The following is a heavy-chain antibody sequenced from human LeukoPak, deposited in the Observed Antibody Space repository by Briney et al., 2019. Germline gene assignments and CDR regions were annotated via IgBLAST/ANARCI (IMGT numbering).Heavy chain of an antibody. V-gene: IGHV3-21*01. D-gene: IGHD3-22*01. Sequence: PGGSLRLSCAASGFTFSSYSMNWVRQAPGKRLEWVSSISSSSSYIYYADSVKGRFTISRDNAKNSLYLQMNSLRAEDTAVYYCARLQPGYYYDSSGYYPIDYWGQGTLVTVSS. CDR1: GFTFSSYS. CDR3: ARLQPGYYYDSSGYYPIDY. J-gene: IGHJ4*02. CDR2: ISSSSSYI.